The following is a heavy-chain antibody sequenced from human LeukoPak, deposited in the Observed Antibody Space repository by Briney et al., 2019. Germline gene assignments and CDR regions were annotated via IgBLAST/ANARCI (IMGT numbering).Heavy chain of an antibody. CDR3: AKDRSGALGTLDY. Sequence: GGSLRLSCAASGFTFSSYAMNWVRQAPGKGLEWVSVISGSGGSTNYADSVEGVFTISRDNSKNRVYLQMNSLGVKDTAVYYCAKDRSGALGTLDYWGQGTLVTVSP. D-gene: IGHD3-16*01. V-gene: IGHV3-23*01. CDR1: GFTFSSYA. J-gene: IGHJ4*02. CDR2: ISGSGGST.